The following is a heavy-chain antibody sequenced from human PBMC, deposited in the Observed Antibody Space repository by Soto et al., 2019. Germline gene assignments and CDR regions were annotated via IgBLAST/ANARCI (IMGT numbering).Heavy chain of an antibody. D-gene: IGHD7-27*01. J-gene: IGHJ3*02. CDR3: ARGNPRVRELGDAFDI. V-gene: IGHV3-20*04. CDR1: GFTFDDYG. Sequence: GGSLRLSCAASGFTFDDYGMSWVRQAPGKGLEWVSGINWNGGSTGYADSVKGRFTISRDNAKNSLYLQMNSLRAEDTALYYCARGNPRVRELGDAFDIWGQGTMVTVSS. CDR2: INWNGGST.